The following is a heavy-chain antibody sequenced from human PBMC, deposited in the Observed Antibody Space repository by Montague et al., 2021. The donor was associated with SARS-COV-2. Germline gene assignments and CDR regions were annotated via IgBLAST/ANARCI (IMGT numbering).Heavy chain of an antibody. D-gene: IGHD3-16*01. J-gene: IGHJ5*02. CDR2: IFHSGTT. CDR3: ALPLGGARFDP. Sequence: SETLSLTCTVSGGSISSDNWWTWVRQPPGKGLEWIGDIFHSGTTNYNPSLKSRLTISVDKSKNQISLKLISVTAADTDMYYCALPLGGARFDPWGQGTLVTVSS. V-gene: IGHV4-4*02. CDR1: GGSISSDNW.